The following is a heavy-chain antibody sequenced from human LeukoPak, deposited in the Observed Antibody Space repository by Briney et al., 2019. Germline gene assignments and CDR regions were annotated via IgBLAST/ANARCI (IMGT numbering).Heavy chain of an antibody. Sequence: ASVKVSCKASGYTFTSYYIHWVRQAPGQGLEWMGIINPSKSNTNYAQNFQGRVTMTRDTSTSTVYMELSSLRSEDTAVYYCARDGPTPGDYWGQGTLATVSS. CDR3: ARDGPTPGDY. V-gene: IGHV1-46*01. D-gene: IGHD2-15*01. CDR1: GYTFTSYY. J-gene: IGHJ4*02. CDR2: INPSKSNT.